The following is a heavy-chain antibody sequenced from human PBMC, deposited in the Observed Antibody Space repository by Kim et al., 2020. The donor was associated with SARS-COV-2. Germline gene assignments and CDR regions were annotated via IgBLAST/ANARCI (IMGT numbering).Heavy chain of an antibody. D-gene: IGHD3-10*01. CDR1: GFTFSSYW. J-gene: IGHJ4*02. CDR2: IDSDGTDT. Sequence: GGSLRLSCAASGFTFSSYWMHWVRQAPGKGLVWVSRIDSDGTDTTYADSVKGRFTISRDNAKNTLYLQMNSLRAEDTAVYYCATLGGASGFWGQGTLVT. CDR3: ATLGGASGF. V-gene: IGHV3-74*01.